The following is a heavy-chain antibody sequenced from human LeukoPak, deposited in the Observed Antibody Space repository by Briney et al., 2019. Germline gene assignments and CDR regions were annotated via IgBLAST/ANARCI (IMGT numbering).Heavy chain of an antibody. CDR2: ISNDGSNK. V-gene: IGHV3-30*18. D-gene: IGHD3-10*01. J-gene: IGHJ4*02. Sequence: PGGSLRLSCAASGFTFSNYGMHWGRHAPGQGLDVGSVISNDGSNKYYVDSAKGRFTISRDNSTNNLYVQMNRLRAEDTAVYYCAKDRQGSGSYYRDNGGQGTMVIDSS. CDR1: GFTFSNYG. CDR3: AKDRQGSGSYYRDN.